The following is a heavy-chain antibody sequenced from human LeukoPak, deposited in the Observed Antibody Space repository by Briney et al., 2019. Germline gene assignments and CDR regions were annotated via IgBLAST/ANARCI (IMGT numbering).Heavy chain of an antibody. CDR2: IYYSGST. Sequence: PSETLSLTCTVSGGSINSANYYWGWIRQPPGKGLEWIGSIYYSGSTYYNPSLKSRITISVDTSKNQFSLKLNSVTAADTAVYYCARGPPVLRFLEWFPKTKYYYMDVWGKGTTVTVSS. CDR3: ARGPPVLRFLEWFPKTKYYYMDV. J-gene: IGHJ6*03. CDR1: GGSINSANYY. D-gene: IGHD3-3*01. V-gene: IGHV4-39*01.